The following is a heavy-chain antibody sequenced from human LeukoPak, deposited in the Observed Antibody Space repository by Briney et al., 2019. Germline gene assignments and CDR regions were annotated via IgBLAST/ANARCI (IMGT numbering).Heavy chain of an antibody. CDR2: IIPIFGTA. V-gene: IGHV1-69*05. J-gene: IGHJ4*02. Sequence: SVKVSCKASGGTFSSYAISWVRQAPGQGIEWMGGIIPIFGTANYAQKFQGRVTITTDESTSTAYMELSSLRSEDTAVYCCAGDPSPPSYGSPIFDYWGQGTLVTVSS. CDR1: GGTFSSYA. CDR3: AGDPSPPSYGSPIFDY. D-gene: IGHD5-18*01.